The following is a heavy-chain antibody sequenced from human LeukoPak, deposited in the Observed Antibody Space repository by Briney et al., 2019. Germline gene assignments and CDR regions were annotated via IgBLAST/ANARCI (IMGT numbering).Heavy chain of an antibody. Sequence: SVKVSCKASGYTFTSYYMHWVRQAPGHGLEWMGGITPIFGTTNYAQRFQGRVTIIADKSTTTAYMELTSLRSEDTAVYYCARGTYSAYDLGSYMDVWGKGTTVIVSS. CDR2: ITPIFGTT. CDR1: GYTFTSYY. V-gene: IGHV1-69*06. D-gene: IGHD5-12*01. J-gene: IGHJ6*03. CDR3: ARGTYSAYDLGSYMDV.